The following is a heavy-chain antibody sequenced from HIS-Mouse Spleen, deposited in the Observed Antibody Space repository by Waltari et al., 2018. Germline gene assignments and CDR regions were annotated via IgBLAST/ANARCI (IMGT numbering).Heavy chain of an antibody. CDR2: IYYSGRT. CDR1: GGSISSSSYY. Sequence: QLQLQESGPGLVKPSETLSLTCTVSGGSISSSSYYWGWIRQPPGKGLGWIGSIYYSGRTSYNPSLKIRVTISVDTSKNQFSLKLSSVTAADTAVYYCARHNLNYWYFDLWGRGTLVTVSS. J-gene: IGHJ2*01. V-gene: IGHV4-39*01. CDR3: ARHNLNYWYFDL.